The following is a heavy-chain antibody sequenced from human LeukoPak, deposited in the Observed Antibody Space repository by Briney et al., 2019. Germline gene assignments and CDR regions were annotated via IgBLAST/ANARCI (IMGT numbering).Heavy chain of an antibody. V-gene: IGHV3-66*04. Sequence: GSLRLSCAASGFTVSSNYMSWVRPAPGKGLEWVSVIYSGGSTYYADSVKGRFTFSRDNSKNTLYLQMNSLRAEDTAVYYCARPGPDAFDIWGQGTMVTVSS. CDR1: GFTVSSNY. CDR3: ARPGPDAFDI. J-gene: IGHJ3*02. CDR2: IYSGGST.